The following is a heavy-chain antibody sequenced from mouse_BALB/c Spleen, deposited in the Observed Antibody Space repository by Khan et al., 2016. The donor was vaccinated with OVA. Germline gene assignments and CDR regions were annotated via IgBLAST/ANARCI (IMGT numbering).Heavy chain of an antibody. Sequence: EVQLVESGPGLVKPSQSLSLTCTVTGYSITSDYAWNWIRQFPGNRLEWMGYITYSGRTSYTPSLKSRISITRDTSKNQFFLQLNSVTIDDTATYYVSGGRAYWGQGTLVTVSA. CDR3: SGGRAY. V-gene: IGHV3-2*02. D-gene: IGHD3-2*02. CDR2: ITYSGRT. CDR1: GYSITSDYA. J-gene: IGHJ3*01.